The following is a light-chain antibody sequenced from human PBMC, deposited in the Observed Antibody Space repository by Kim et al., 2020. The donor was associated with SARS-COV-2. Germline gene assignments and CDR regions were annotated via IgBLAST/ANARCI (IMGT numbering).Light chain of an antibody. J-gene: IGLJ1*01. CDR2: QDI. CDR3: QAWDSSTHNYV. Sequence: PGQTASITCSGDELGDKYVFWYQQKPGQSPVLVIYQDIKRPSGIPERFSASNSGNTATLTISGTQAMDEADYYCQAWDSSTHNYVFGAGTKVTVL. CDR1: ELGDKY. V-gene: IGLV3-1*01.